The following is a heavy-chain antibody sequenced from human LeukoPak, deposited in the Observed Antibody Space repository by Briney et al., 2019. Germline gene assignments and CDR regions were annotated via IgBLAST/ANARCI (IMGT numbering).Heavy chain of an antibody. CDR2: INHSGST. CDR1: GGSFSGYY. V-gene: IGHV4-34*01. CDR3: ARGLFGDYESLGY. Sequence: SETLSLTCAVYGGSFSGYYWSWIRQPPGKGLEWIGEINHSGSTNYNPSLKSRVTISVDTSKNQFSLKLSSVTAADTAVYYCARGLFGDYESLGYWGQGTLVTVSS. D-gene: IGHD4-17*01. J-gene: IGHJ4*02.